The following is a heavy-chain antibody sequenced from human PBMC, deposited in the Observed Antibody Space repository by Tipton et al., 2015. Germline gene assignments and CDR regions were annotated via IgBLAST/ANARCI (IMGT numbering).Heavy chain of an antibody. V-gene: IGHV3-23*01. CDR3: AKDSSLEIALSGS. Sequence: SLRLSCAASGFIFSSYALSWVRQAPGKGLEWVSASGSGGSTYYADSVKGRFTLSRGNSKNTLYLQMNSLRADDTAVYFCAKDSSLEIALSGSWGQGTLVTVSS. CDR2: SGSGGST. D-gene: IGHD3-3*01. CDR1: GFIFSSYA. J-gene: IGHJ5*02.